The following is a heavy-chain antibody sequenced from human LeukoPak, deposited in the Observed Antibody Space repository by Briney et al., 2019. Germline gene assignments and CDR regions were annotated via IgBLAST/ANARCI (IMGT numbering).Heavy chain of an antibody. V-gene: IGHV3-21*01. Sequence: GGSLRLSCEASGFTFTTYSMNWVRQAPGKGLEWFSSISTSSYIYYADSVKGRFTISRDNAKNSLYLQMNSLRAEDTAVYYCASDRNYYDSSGYLDYWGQGTLVTVSS. D-gene: IGHD3-22*01. J-gene: IGHJ4*02. CDR1: GFTFTTYS. CDR3: ASDRNYYDSSGYLDY. CDR2: ISTSSYI.